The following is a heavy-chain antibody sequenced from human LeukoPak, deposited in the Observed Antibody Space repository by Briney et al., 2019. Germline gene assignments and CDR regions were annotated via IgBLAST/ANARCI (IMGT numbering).Heavy chain of an antibody. CDR2: IYHSGSA. CDR1: GGSISCGGYS. V-gene: IGHV4-30-2*01. Sequence: PSETLSLTCAVSGGSISCGGYSWSWIRQPPGKGLEWIGYIYHSGSAYYNPSLKSRVTISVDRSKNQFSLKLSSVTAADTAVYYCATTSRDGYNSDWDYWGQGTLVTVSS. D-gene: IGHD5-24*01. CDR3: ATTSRDGYNSDWDY. J-gene: IGHJ4*02.